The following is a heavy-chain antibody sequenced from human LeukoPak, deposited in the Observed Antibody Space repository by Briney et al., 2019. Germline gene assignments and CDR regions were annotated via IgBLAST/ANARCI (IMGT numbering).Heavy chain of an antibody. Sequence: GESLKISCKGSGYNFTSYWIGWVRQMPGKGLEWMGIIYPGDSDTRYSPSFQGQVTISADKSISTAYLQWSSLKASDTAMYYCARIGAKKYDFWSGYYKGGFDYWGQGTLVTVSS. CDR3: ARIGAKKYDFWSGYYKGGFDY. V-gene: IGHV5-51*01. CDR1: GYNFTSYW. J-gene: IGHJ4*02. D-gene: IGHD3-3*01. CDR2: IYPGDSDT.